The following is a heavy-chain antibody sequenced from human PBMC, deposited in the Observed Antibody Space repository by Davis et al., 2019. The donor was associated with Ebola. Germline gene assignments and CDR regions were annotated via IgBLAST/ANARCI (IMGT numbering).Heavy chain of an antibody. J-gene: IGHJ4*02. CDR1: GFTFSSNW. V-gene: IGHV3-74*01. CDR3: ARDYRHGVDY. CDR2: TNSDGSIT. Sequence: GESLKISCAASGFTFSSNWMHWVRQAPGKGLVWVSRTNSDGSITSYADSVKGRFTISRDNAKNTLYLQMNSLRDEDTAVYYCARDYRHGVDYWGQGTLVTVSS. D-gene: IGHD2-8*01.